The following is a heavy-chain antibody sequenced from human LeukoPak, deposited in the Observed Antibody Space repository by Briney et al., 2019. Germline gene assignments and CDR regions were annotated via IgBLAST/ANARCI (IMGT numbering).Heavy chain of an antibody. CDR1: GYTFISYG. J-gene: IGHJ4*02. V-gene: IGHV1-18*01. CDR2: ISVYNGNT. D-gene: IGHD3-22*01. Sequence: ASVKVSCKASGYTFISYGISWVRQAPGQGLEWMGWISVYNGNTNCAQNLQGRVTMTTDTSTSTAYMELRSLRSDDTAVYYCARDTYYYDSSGHYYRFDYWGQGTLVTVSS. CDR3: ARDTYYYDSSGHYYRFDY.